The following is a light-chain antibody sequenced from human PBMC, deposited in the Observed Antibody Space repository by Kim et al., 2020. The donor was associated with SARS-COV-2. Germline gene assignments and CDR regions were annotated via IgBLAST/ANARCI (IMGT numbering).Light chain of an antibody. CDR1: SSDVGGYKY. Sequence: QSALTQPASVSGSPGQSITISCTGTSSDVGGYKYVSWYQQHPGKAPKLMIYDVSKRPSGVSNRFSGSKSGNTASLTISGLQAEDEGDYYCSSYTSSSTYVFGTGTKVTVL. CDR3: SSYTSSSTYV. CDR2: DVS. V-gene: IGLV2-14*01. J-gene: IGLJ1*01.